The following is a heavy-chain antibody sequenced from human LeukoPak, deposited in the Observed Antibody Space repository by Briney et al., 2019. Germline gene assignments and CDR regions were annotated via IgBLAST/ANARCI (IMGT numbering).Heavy chain of an antibody. Sequence: NASGLTLVKPTQTLTLTCTFSGFSLSTSGVGVGWIRQPPGKALEWLALIYWNEDKRYSPSLKSRLTITKDTSKNQVVLTMNNMDPADTATYYCARSLDPYCSGGSCYSDFDHWGQGTLVTVSS. CDR3: ARSLDPYCSGGSCYSDFDH. J-gene: IGHJ4*02. D-gene: IGHD2-15*01. CDR1: GFSLSTSGVG. V-gene: IGHV2-5*01. CDR2: IYWNEDK.